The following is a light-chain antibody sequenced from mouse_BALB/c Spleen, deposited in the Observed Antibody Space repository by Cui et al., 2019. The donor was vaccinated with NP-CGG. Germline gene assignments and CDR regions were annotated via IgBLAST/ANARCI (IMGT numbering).Light chain of an antibody. J-gene: IGLJ1*01. V-gene: IGLV1*01. CDR1: TGSVTTINY. Sequence: QAVVTQESALTTSPGETVTLTCRQSTGSVTTINYANWVQEKPDHLFTGLIGGTNNRAPGVPARFSGSLIGDKAALTITGAQTEDEAIYFCALWYSNHWVFGGGTKLTVL. CDR3: ALWYSNHWV. CDR2: GTN.